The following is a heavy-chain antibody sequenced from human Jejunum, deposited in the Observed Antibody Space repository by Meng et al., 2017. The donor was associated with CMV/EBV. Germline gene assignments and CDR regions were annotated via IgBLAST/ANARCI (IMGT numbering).Heavy chain of an antibody. V-gene: IGHV1-46*01. J-gene: IGHJ4*02. CDR2: IKDTGTT. D-gene: IGHD2-15*01. CDR3: ARERPHSYYFDF. CDR1: GYSFTAYY. Sequence: QVQLVQSGADVKRPGASVKVSCKASGYSFTAYYIHWVRQAPGQGLEWMGIIKDTGTTQYAQKFQGRVTMTRDTSTSTVYMDLSSLRFEDTGIYYCARERPHSYYFDFWGQGILVTVSS.